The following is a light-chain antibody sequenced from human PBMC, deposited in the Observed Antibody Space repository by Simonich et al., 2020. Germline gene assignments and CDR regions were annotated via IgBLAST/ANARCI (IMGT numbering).Light chain of an antibody. CDR3: SSYTSSSLLAV. J-gene: IGLJ3*02. Sequence: QSALTQPVSVSGSPGQSITISCTGTSSDVGGYNYVSWYQQHPGKAPKLMIYDVSTRPSGVSNRFSGSKSGNTASLTISGLQAEDEADYYCSSYTSSSLLAVFGGGTKLTVL. CDR1: SSDVGGYNY. V-gene: IGLV2-14*01. CDR2: DVS.